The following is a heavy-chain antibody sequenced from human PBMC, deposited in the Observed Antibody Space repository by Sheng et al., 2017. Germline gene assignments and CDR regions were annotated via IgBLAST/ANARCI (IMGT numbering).Heavy chain of an antibody. CDR1: GFTFSSYA. D-gene: IGHD2-21*02. Sequence: EVQLLESGGGLVQPGGSLRLSCAASGFTFSSYAMSWVRQAPGKGLEWVSSISGSGGSTYYADSVKGRFTISRDNSKNTLYLQMNSLRAEDTAVYYCAKVIACGGDCSQSGYFDLWGRGTLVTVSS. V-gene: IGHV3-23*01. CDR2: ISGSGGST. CDR3: AKVIACGGDCSQSGYFDL. J-gene: IGHJ2*01.